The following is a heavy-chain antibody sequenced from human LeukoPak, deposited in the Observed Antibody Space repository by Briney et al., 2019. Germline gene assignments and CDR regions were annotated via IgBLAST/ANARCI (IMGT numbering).Heavy chain of an antibody. CDR2: ISYDGSNK. CDR3: VVMTTVTT. V-gene: IGHV3-30-3*01. Sequence: GGSLRLSCAASGFTFSSYDMHWVRQAPGKGLEWVAVISYDGSNKYYADSVKGRFTISRDNSKNTLYLQMNSLRAEDTAVYYCVVMTTVTTWGQGTLVTVSS. D-gene: IGHD4-11*01. CDR1: GFTFSSYD. J-gene: IGHJ4*02.